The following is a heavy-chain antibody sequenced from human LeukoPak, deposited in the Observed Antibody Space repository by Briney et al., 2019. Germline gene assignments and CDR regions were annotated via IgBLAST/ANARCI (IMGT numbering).Heavy chain of an antibody. CDR3: ARGRYSGSYLLDY. CDR1: GYTFTGYY. V-gene: IGHV1-2*02. D-gene: IGHD1-26*01. CDR2: INPNSGGT. J-gene: IGHJ4*02. Sequence: VSVKVSCKASGYTFTGYYMHWVRQAPGQGLEWMGWINPNSGGTNYAQKFQGRVTMTRDTSISTAYMELSRLRSDDTAVYYCARGRYSGSYLLDYWGQGTLVTVSS.